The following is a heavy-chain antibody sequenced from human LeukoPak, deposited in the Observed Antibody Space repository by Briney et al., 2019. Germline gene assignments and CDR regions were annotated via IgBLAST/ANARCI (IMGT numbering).Heavy chain of an antibody. D-gene: IGHD2-15*01. Sequence: SETLSLTCTASGGSISSSSYYWGWIRQPPGKGLEWIGSIYYSGSTYYNPSLKSRVTISVDTSKSQFSLKLSSVTAADTAVYYCARDVVVVAASLYYLDYWGQGTPVTVSS. CDR3: ARDVVVVAASLYYLDY. CDR1: GGSISSSSYY. CDR2: IYYSGST. V-gene: IGHV4-39*07. J-gene: IGHJ4*02.